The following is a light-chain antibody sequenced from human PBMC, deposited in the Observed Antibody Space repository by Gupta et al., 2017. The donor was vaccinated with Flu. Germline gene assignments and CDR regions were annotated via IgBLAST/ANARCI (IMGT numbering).Light chain of an antibody. CDR1: QSLLHSNGYNY. CDR3: MQALQKGLT. V-gene: IGKV2-28*01. Sequence: DIVMTQSPLSLPVPPGEPVSISCRSSQSLLHSNGYNYLDWYLQKPGQSPQLLIYLGSNRASGVPDRFSGSGSGTDFTLKISRVEAEDVGVYYCMQALQKGLTFGGGTKVEIK. J-gene: IGKJ4*01. CDR2: LGS.